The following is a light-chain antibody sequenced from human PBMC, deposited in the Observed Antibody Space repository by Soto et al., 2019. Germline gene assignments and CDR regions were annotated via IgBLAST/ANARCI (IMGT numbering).Light chain of an antibody. CDR2: GAS. CDR3: QQYGSSGT. CDR1: QSVSNNY. Sequence: ETVLTQSPGTLSLSPGDRATVSCRASQSVSNNYLAWYQQKPGQAPXXLIYGASNRATGIPDRFSGSGSGTDFTLTISRLEPEDFAVYYCQQYGSSGTFGQGTKVDIK. J-gene: IGKJ1*01. V-gene: IGKV3-20*01.